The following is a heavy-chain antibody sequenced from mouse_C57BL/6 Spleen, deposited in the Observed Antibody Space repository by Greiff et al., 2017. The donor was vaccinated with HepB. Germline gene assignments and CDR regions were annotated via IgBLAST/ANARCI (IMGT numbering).Heavy chain of an antibody. D-gene: IGHD6-1*01. V-gene: IGHV5-4*01. J-gene: IGHJ2*01. CDR1: GFTFSSYA. CDR3: ARASRGVDY. Sequence: EVHLVESGGGLVKPGGSLNLSCAASGFTFSSYAMSWVRQTPEKRLEWVATISDGGSYTYYPDNVKGRFTISRDNAKNNLYLQMSHLKSEDTAMYYCARASRGVDYWGQGTTLTVSS. CDR2: ISDGGSYT.